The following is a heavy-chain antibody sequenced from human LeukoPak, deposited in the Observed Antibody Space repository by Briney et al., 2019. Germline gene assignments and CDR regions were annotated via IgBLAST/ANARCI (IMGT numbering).Heavy chain of an antibody. CDR1: GFTFTSHV. D-gene: IGHD6-25*01. V-gene: IGHV3-64*01. CDR3: ARERYSSVFQDALDM. CDR2: VRSDGTT. Sequence: GGSLRLSCAASGFTFTSHVMHWVRQAPGKGLEYVSAVRSDGTTFYANSVKGRFTISRDNSKNTLYLQMGRLRAEDMGVYFCARERYSSVFQDALDMWGPGTMVIVSS. J-gene: IGHJ3*02.